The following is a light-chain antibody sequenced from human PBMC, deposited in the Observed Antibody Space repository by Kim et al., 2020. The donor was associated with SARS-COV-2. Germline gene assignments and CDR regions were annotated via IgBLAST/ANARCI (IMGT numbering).Light chain of an antibody. CDR1: GSNIGSHS. V-gene: IGLV1-47*01. Sequence: GQGVTISCSGSGSNIGSHSVHWYQQFPGTAPKLLIYSTTHRPSGVPDRFSGSKSGTSASLAISGLRSEDETDYYCAAWDDSLSGLVFGGGTQLTVL. CDR2: STT. J-gene: IGLJ2*01. CDR3: AAWDDSLSGLV.